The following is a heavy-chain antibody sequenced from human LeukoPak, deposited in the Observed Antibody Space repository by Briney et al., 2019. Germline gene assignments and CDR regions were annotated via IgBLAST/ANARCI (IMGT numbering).Heavy chain of an antibody. Sequence: GGSLRLSCAASGSTFSSYGIHWVRQAPGKGLEWVAFIRYDGSNKYYTDSVKGRFTISRDNSKNTLYLQMNSLRAEDTAVYYCAKGRGWEASYYYYYMDVWGKGTTVTISS. CDR1: GSTFSSYG. J-gene: IGHJ6*03. CDR2: IRYDGSNK. D-gene: IGHD1-26*01. V-gene: IGHV3-30*02. CDR3: AKGRGWEASYYYYYMDV.